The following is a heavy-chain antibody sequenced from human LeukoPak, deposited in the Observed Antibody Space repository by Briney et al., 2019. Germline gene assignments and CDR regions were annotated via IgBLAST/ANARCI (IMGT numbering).Heavy chain of an antibody. D-gene: IGHD4-17*01. J-gene: IGHJ4*02. CDR3: GRRAYGDYTSCVY. V-gene: IGHV1-69*05. CDR2: IIPIFGTA. CDR1: AGTFISYA. Sequence: SVKVSFKASAGTFISYAISWVRQAPGQGLEWMGGIIPIFGTAHYAQKFQGRVTITTDESTSTAHMELRRLRAEDTAVYLFGRRAYGDYTSCVYWGQGTLVSVSS.